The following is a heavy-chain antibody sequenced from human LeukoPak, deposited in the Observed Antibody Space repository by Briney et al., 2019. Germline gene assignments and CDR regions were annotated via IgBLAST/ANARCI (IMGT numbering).Heavy chain of an antibody. CDR2: IYSGGST. CDR3: ARDSASEGYCSSTSCYSGAFDI. V-gene: IGHV3-66*01. CDR1: GVTVSINY. Sequence: GGSLRLSCAASGVTVSINYTSWVREAPGKGLEWGSVIYSGGSTYYADSVKGRFTISRDNPKNTLYLQMNSLRAEDTAVYYCARDSASEGYCSSTSCYSGAFDIWGQGTMVTVSS. D-gene: IGHD2-2*01. J-gene: IGHJ3*02.